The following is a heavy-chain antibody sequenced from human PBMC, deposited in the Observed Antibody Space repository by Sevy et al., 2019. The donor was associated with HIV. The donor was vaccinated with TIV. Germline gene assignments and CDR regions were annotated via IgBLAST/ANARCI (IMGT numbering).Heavy chain of an antibody. J-gene: IGHJ4*02. CDR2: IYYSGST. CDR3: ASTTVTTNYFDY. D-gene: IGHD4-17*01. V-gene: IGHV4-59*01. CDR1: GGSISSYY. Sequence: SETLSLSCTVSGGSISSYYWSWIRQPPGKGLEWIGYIYYSGSTNYNPSLKSRVTISVDTSKNQFSLKLSSVTAADTAVYYCASTTVTTNYFDYWGQGTLVTVSS.